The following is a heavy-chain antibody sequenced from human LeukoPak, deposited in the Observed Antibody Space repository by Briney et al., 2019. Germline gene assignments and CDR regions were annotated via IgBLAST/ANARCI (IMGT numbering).Heavy chain of an antibody. CDR2: INHSGST. D-gene: IGHD3-3*01. V-gene: IGHV4-34*01. J-gene: IGHJ6*02. CDR3: ARVPITIFGVAYGYYGMDV. CDR1: GGSFSGYY. Sequence: SETLSLTCAVYGGSFSGYYWSWIRRPPGKGLEWIGEINHSGSTNYNPSLKSRVTISVDTSKNQFSLKLSSVTAADTAVYYCARVPITIFGVAYGYYGMDVWGQGTTVTVSS.